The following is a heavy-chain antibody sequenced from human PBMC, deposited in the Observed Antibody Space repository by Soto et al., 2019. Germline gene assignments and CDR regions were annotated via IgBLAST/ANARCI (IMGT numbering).Heavy chain of an antibody. V-gene: IGHV1-58*01. J-gene: IGHJ4*02. Sequence: SVKVSCKASGFIFTSFGVQWVRQARGQRLEWIGWITVGTGNTNYAQKFQERVTITRDMPTSTAYMELRSLRSEDTAVYYCAAADSSGYYGGWGQGTQVTVSS. CDR1: GFIFTSFG. CDR3: AAADSSGYYGG. CDR2: ITVGTGNT. D-gene: IGHD3-22*01.